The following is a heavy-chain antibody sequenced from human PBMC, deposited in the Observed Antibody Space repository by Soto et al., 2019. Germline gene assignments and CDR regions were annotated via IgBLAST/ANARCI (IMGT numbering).Heavy chain of an antibody. D-gene: IGHD2-2*01. CDR3: TRTPHPMCSSAACYADF. CDR1: GFTVGDYG. V-gene: IGHV3-49*03. J-gene: IGHJ4*02. CDR2: IRSRAYGATP. Sequence: GGCLRLSCTGSGFTVGDYGMSWLRKAPEKGLEWVSFIRSRAYGATPHYAASVKGRFSISRDDSTGVVSLQMNSLKTEDTAVYYCTRTPHPMCSSAACYADFWSQGTLVTVSS.